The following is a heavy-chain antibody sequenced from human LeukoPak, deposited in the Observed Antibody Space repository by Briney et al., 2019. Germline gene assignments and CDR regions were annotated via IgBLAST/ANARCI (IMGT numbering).Heavy chain of an antibody. V-gene: IGHV4-34*01. CDR1: GGSFSGYY. Sequence: PSETLSLTCAVYGGSFSGYYWSWIRQPPGKGLEWIGEINHSGITDYNPSLRSRVTISVDTSKNQFSLKLSSVTAADTAIYYCARVLVGFGDKGFDYWGQGTLVTVSS. J-gene: IGHJ4*02. D-gene: IGHD3-10*01. CDR2: INHSGIT. CDR3: ARVLVGFGDKGFDY.